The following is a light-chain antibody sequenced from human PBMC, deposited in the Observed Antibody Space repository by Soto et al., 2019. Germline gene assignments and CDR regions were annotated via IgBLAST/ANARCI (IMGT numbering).Light chain of an antibody. Sequence: DIQMTQSPSSLAASVEDRVTITCRASQGIIDYLAWYQQKPGKAPKLLIYAASTLQSGVPSRFSGSGAGTDFTLTISSLQPEDVATYYCQKYNSAPRTFGQGTKVEIK. CDR3: QKYNSAPRT. J-gene: IGKJ1*01. V-gene: IGKV1-27*01. CDR2: AAS. CDR1: QGIIDY.